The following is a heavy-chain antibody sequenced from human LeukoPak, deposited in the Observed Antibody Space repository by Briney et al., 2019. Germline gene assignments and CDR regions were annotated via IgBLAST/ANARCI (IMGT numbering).Heavy chain of an antibody. Sequence: GFLRLSCAASGFTFSSYSMNWVRQAPGKGLEWVSYISSSSSTIYYADSVKGRFTISRDNAKNSLYLQMNSLRAEDTAVYYCASPYQLPDLDAFDIWGQGTMVTVSS. V-gene: IGHV3-48*01. D-gene: IGHD2-2*01. CDR2: ISSSSSTI. J-gene: IGHJ3*02. CDR3: ASPYQLPDLDAFDI. CDR1: GFTFSSYS.